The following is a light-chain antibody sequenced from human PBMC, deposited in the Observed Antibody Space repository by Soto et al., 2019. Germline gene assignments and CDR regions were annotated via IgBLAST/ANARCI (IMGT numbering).Light chain of an antibody. V-gene: IGKV1-12*01. J-gene: IGKJ4*01. Sequence: DIQMTQSPSSVSASVGDRVTITCRASQGISSGLDWYQQKPGRAPRLLIYAASYLQSGVPSRFSGSRSGTDFTLTISSLQPEDFATYYCQQANSFPPTFGGGTKVEIK. CDR3: QQANSFPPT. CDR2: AAS. CDR1: QGISSG.